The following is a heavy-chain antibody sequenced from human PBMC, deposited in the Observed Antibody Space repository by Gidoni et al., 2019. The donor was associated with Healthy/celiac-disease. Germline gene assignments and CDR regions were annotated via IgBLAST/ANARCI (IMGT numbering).Heavy chain of an antibody. J-gene: IGHJ4*02. CDR2: NYYRGSN. V-gene: IGHV4-31*03. CDR1: GASISSGGYY. D-gene: IGHD1-26*01. CDR3: ARSLGWYSGSYWNY. Sequence: QVQLQESGPVLVKPSQTLSLTCTVSGASISSGGYYCSWIRQHPGKGLEWIGYNYYRGSNYYNPTLKSRVTISVDTSKNEFSLKLSSVTAADTAVYYCARSLGWYSGSYWNYWGQGTLVTVSS.